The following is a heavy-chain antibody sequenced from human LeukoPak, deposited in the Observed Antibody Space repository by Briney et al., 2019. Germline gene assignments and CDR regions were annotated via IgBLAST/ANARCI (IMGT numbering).Heavy chain of an antibody. D-gene: IGHD2-21*02. CDR3: TRPTCGNCYRYFYQYGMDV. V-gene: IGHV3-33*01. J-gene: IGHJ6*02. CDR2: IWYDGSNK. CDR1: GFTFSSYG. Sequence: PGRSLRLSCAASGFTFSSYGIHWVRQAPGKGLEWVAVIWYDGSNKYYADSVKGRFTISRDNSKNTLYLQMNSLRAEDTAVYYCTRPTCGNCYRYFYQYGMDVWGQGTTVTVSS.